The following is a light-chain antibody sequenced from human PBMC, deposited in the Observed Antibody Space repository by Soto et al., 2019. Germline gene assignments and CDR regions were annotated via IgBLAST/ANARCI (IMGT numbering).Light chain of an antibody. V-gene: IGKV3-20*01. CDR2: GAS. CDR1: QSVSSSY. J-gene: IGKJ2*01. CDR3: QQHGNSPYT. Sequence: EIVLTQSPGTLSLSPGERATLSCRASQSVSSSYLAWYQQKPGQAPRLLMYGASSRAKGIPDRVSGSGSGTDFTLTIRRLEPEDFAVYFCQQHGNSPYTFGQGTKLEIK.